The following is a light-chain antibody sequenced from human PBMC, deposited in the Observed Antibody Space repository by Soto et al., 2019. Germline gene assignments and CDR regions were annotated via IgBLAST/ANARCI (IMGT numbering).Light chain of an antibody. CDR2: GAS. CDR1: QSISDT. V-gene: IGKV3-15*01. CDR3: QQYYNWPRT. Sequence: ETMMTQSPDTLSVSLGERATLSCRASQSISDTLAWYQQKPGQAPRLLIYGASRRATGFPARFSGSGSGTEFTLTINSLQAEDCAVYYCQQYYNWPRTFGQGTRLEIK. J-gene: IGKJ5*01.